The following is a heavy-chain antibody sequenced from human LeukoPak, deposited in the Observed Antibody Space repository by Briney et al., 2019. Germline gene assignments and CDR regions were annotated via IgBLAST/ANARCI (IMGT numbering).Heavy chain of an antibody. CDR3: AIKYYDTSDYQDYFYYMDV. J-gene: IGHJ6*03. Sequence: PGGSLRLSCAASGFTFSSYSMNWVRQAPGKGLVWVSSISSVSTYVYYADSVKGRFTISRDNAKNSLFLQMNSLRAEDTAVYCCAIKYYDTSDYQDYFYYMDVWGKGTTVTVSS. CDR2: ISSVSTYV. D-gene: IGHD3-22*01. V-gene: IGHV3-21*01. CDR1: GFTFSSYS.